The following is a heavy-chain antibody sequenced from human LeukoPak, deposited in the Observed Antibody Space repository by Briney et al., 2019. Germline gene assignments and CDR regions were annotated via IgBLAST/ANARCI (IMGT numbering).Heavy chain of an antibody. CDR1: GFTFSSYA. Sequence: GGSLRLSCAASGFTFSSYAMSWVRQAPGKGLEWVSAISGSGGSTYYADSVKGRFTISRDNAKNSLYLQLNSLRAEDTAVYYCATYSSLNRREFQYWGQGTLLTVSS. D-gene: IGHD3-22*01. CDR2: ISGSGGST. V-gene: IGHV3-23*01. CDR3: ATYSSLNRREFQY. J-gene: IGHJ1*01.